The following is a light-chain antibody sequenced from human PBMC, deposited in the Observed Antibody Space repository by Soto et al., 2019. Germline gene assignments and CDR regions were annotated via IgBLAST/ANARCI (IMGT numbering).Light chain of an antibody. CDR2: DVS. CDR3: SSYTTSGTLV. CDR1: SGDVGGYNY. V-gene: IGLV2-14*01. Sequence: QSALTQPASVSGSPGQSITISCTGTSGDVGGYNYVSWYQQHPGKAPKLMIYDVSNRPSGVSNRFSGSKSGNTASLTISGLRAEDEADYYCSSYTTSGTLVFGGGTKVTVL. J-gene: IGLJ2*01.